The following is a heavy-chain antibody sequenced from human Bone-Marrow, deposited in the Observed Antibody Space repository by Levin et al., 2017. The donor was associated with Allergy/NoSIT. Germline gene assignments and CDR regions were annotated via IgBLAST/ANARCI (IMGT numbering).Heavy chain of an antibody. CDR3: ARRGDV. CDR2: ISTSGSNI. V-gene: IGHV3-48*03. J-gene: IGHJ6*04. CDR1: GFTFNSYE. Sequence: LSLTCAASGFTFNSYEMNWVRQAPGKGLEWISYISTSGSNIYYADSVKGRFTISRDNTKNSLFLQMNSLRAEDTAVYYCARRGDVWGKGTTVTVSS.